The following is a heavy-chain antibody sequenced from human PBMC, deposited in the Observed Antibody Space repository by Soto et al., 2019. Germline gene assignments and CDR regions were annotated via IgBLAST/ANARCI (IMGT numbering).Heavy chain of an antibody. V-gene: IGHV4-4*02. CDR3: ARGLTNGAGFGYYYGMDV. D-gene: IGHD3-10*01. CDR1: GVSISSRSY. Sequence: QVQVQESGPGLVKSSGTLSLTCAVSGVSISSRSYWSWVRQPPGKGLELMGEISHSGGTSYNPSLQSRCTVSLDKSENQFSLQLSSVTAADTAVYYCARGLTNGAGFGYYYGMDVWGQGTTVAVSS. CDR2: ISHSGGT. J-gene: IGHJ6*02.